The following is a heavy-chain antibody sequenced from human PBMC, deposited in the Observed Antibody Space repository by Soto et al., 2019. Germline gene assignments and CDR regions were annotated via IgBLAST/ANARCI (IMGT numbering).Heavy chain of an antibody. CDR2: ISGSDGST. Sequence: GGSLRLSCAASGFTFSSYAMSWVRQAPGKGLEWVSAISGSDGSTYYADSVKGRFTISRDNSKNTLNLQMNSLRAADTAVYYCAKFRDWNYSNWFDPWGQGTLVTVSS. J-gene: IGHJ5*02. CDR1: GFTFSSYA. V-gene: IGHV3-23*01. D-gene: IGHD1-7*01. CDR3: AKFRDWNYSNWFDP.